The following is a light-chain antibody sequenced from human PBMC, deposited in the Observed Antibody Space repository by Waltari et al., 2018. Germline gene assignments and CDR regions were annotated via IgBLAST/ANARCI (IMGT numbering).Light chain of an antibody. V-gene: IGKV3-20*01. CDR3: QKYVRLPAT. CDR1: QSVSRA. J-gene: IGKJ1*01. CDR2: DAS. Sequence: EIVLTQSPGTLSLSPGETATLSCRASQSVSRALAWYQQKPGQAPRLLIYDASTRATGIADRFSGSVSGTDFSLTISRLEPEDFAVYYCQKYVRLPATFGQGTKVEIK.